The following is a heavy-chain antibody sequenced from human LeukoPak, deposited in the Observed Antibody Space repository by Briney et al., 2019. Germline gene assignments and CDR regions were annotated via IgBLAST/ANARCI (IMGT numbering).Heavy chain of an antibody. J-gene: IGHJ4*02. CDR1: GFTFTFSSYA. Sequence: PGRSLRLSCAASGFTFTFSSYAMHWVRQAPGKGLEYVSVISSNGGSTYYADSVKGRFTISRDNSKNTLYLQMSSLRAEDTALYYCVKGVVVPGPISIFDHWGQGTPVTVSS. CDR2: ISSNGGST. V-gene: IGHV3-64D*06. D-gene: IGHD2-2*01. CDR3: VKGVVVPGPISIFDH.